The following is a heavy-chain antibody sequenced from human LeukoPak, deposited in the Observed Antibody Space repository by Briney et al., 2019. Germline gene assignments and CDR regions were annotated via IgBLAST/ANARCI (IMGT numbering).Heavy chain of an antibody. D-gene: IGHD2-15*01. CDR1: GFTFYGYW. V-gene: IGHV3-7*01. Sequence: GESLRLSCAASGFTFYGYWMSWVRQPPGKGLEWVANIKHNGGGHYYGDSVKGRFTISRDNARNSLYLQMNSLRAEDTAVYYCARGYCSGGRCYSGNDAFDIWGQGTMVTVSS. CDR2: IKHNGGGH. CDR3: ARGYCSGGRCYSGNDAFDI. J-gene: IGHJ3*02.